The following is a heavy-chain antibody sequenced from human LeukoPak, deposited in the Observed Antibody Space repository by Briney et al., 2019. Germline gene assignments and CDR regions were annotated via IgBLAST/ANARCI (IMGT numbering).Heavy chain of an antibody. V-gene: IGHV4-39*07. J-gene: IGHJ4*02. CDR3: ARVNLLRLGELGNFDY. Sequence: SETLSLTCTVSGGSISSSSYYWGWIRQPPGKGLEWIGSIYYSGSTYYNPSLKSRVTISVDTSKNQFSLKLSSVTAADTAVYYCARVNLLRLGELGNFDYWGQGTLVTVSS. D-gene: IGHD3-16*01. CDR1: GGSISSSSYY. CDR2: IYYSGST.